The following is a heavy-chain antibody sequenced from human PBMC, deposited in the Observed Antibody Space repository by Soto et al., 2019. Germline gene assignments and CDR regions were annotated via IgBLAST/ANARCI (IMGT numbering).Heavy chain of an antibody. D-gene: IGHD6-19*01. V-gene: IGHV1-18*01. CDR2: IIAYYGKA. J-gene: IGHJ3*02. CDR3: ASGSGWSTDAFDI. Sequence: ASVKVSCKASGGTFSSYAISWVRQAPGQGLEWMGGIIAYYGKANYAQKLQGRVTMTTDTSTSTAYMELRSLRSDDTAVYYCASGSGWSTDAFDIWGQGTMVTVSS. CDR1: GGTFSSYA.